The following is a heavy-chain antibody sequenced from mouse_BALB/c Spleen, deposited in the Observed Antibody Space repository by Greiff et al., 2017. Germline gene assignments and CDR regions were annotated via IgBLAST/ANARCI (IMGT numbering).Heavy chain of an antibody. CDR2: INSNGGST. V-gene: IGHV5-6-2*01. CDR1: GFTFSSYY. D-gene: IGHD2-1*01. Sequence: EVHLVESGGGLVKLGGSLKLSCAASGFTFSSYYMSWVRQTPEKRLELVAAINSNGGSTYYPDTVKGRFTISRDNAKNTLYLQMSSLKSEDTALYYCARQGGNYRAMDYWGQGTSVTVSS. J-gene: IGHJ4*01. CDR3: ARQGGNYRAMDY.